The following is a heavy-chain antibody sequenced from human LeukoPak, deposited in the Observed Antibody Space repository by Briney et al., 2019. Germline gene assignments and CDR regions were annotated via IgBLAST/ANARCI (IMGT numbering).Heavy chain of an antibody. V-gene: IGHV1-8*01. CDR1: GYTFTIYD. J-gene: IGHJ4*02. CDR3: AIGAVGFDY. D-gene: IGHD2-2*01. CDR2: MNPNSGHT. Sequence: ASVKVSCKASGYTFTIYDINWVRQATGQGLEWMGWMNPNSGHTGYAQKFQGRVTFTRNTSINTAYMELTSLRSEDTAVYYCAIGAVGFDYWGQGTLVTVSS.